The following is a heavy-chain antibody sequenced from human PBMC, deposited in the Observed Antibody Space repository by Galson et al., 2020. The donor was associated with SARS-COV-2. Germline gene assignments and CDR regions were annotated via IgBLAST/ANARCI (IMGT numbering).Heavy chain of an antibody. CDR1: GESFSGYY. V-gene: IGHV4-34*01. D-gene: IGHD2-15*01. J-gene: IGHJ5*02. CDR3: ARRNRYCSGNSCRNWFDP. CDR2: ITHSGSA. Sequence: SETLSLTCAVYGESFSGYYWTWIRQPPETGLEWMGEITHSGSATYNASIKSRVTISVDTSKNQFSLNLNSVTAADTAIYYCARRNRYCSGNSCRNWFDPWGQGTLVTVSS.